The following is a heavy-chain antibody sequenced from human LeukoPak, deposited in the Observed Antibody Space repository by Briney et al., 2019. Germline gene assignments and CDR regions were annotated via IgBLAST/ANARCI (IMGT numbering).Heavy chain of an antibody. V-gene: IGHV3-7*01. Sequence: QPGGSLRLSCAASGFTFSNYWISWVRQAPGKGLEWVANIKQDGSEKYYVDSVKGRFTISRDNAKNSLYLQMNSLRAEDTAVYYCAREGFRSYSGYYYYDMDVWGQGTTVTVSS. CDR1: GFTFSNYW. D-gene: IGHD1-26*01. CDR2: IKQDGSEK. CDR3: AREGFRSYSGYYYYDMDV. J-gene: IGHJ6*02.